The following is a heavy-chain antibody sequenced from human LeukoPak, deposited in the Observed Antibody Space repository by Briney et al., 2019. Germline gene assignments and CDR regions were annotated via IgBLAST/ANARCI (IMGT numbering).Heavy chain of an antibody. V-gene: IGHV4-4*02. CDR1: GGSISSSNW. D-gene: IGHD2-21*02. CDR3: ARERVVTAIHYFDY. J-gene: IGHJ4*02. CDR2: IYHSGST. Sequence: SETLSLTCAVSGGSISSSNWWSWVRQPPGKGLEWIGEIYHSGSTNYNPSLKSRVTISVDKSKNQFSLKLSSVTAADTAVYYCARERVVTAIHYFDYWGQGTLVTVSS.